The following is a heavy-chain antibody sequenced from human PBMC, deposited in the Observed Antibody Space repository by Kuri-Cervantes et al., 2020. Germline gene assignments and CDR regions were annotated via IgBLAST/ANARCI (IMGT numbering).Heavy chain of an antibody. D-gene: IGHD1-26*01. J-gene: IGHJ6*02. Sequence: GESLKISCAASGFTFSSYAMSWVRQAPGKGLEWVAVISYDGSNKYYADSVKGRFTISRDNSKNTLYLQMNSLRAEDTAVYYCARGGSYYRSSRPYYYYGMDVWGQGTTVTVSS. CDR2: ISYDGSNK. CDR3: ARGGSYYRSSRPYYYYGMDV. V-gene: IGHV3-30*03. CDR1: GFTFSSYA.